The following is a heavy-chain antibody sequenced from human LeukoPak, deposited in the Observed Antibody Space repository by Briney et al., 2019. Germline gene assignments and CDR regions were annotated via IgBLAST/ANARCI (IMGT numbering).Heavy chain of an antibody. CDR1: GGSFSGYY. CDR3: ARGLKTATKSGYCSGGSCRTHYYGMDV. V-gene: IGHV4-34*01. Sequence: SETLSLTCAVYGGSFSGYYWSWIRQPPGKGLEWIGEINHSGSTNYNPSLKRRVTISVDTSKNQFSLKLSSVTAADTAVYYCARGLKTATKSGYCSGGSCRTHYYGMDVWGKGTTVTVSS. CDR2: INHSGST. D-gene: IGHD2-15*01. J-gene: IGHJ6*04.